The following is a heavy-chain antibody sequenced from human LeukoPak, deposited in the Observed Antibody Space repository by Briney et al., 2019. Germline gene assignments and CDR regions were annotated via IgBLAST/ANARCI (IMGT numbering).Heavy chain of an antibody. Sequence: SETLSLTCTVSGGSISSSSYYWGWIRQPPGKGLEWIGSIYYSGSTYYNPSLKSRVTISVDTSKNQFSLKLSSVTAADTAVYYCARDEVRGGSYSNGMDVWGQGTTVTVSS. CDR3: ARDEVRGGSYSNGMDV. CDR2: IYYSGST. J-gene: IGHJ6*02. D-gene: IGHD1-26*01. V-gene: IGHV4-39*07. CDR1: GGSISSSSYY.